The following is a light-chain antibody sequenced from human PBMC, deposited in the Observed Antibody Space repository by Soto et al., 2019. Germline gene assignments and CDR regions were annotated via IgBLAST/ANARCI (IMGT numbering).Light chain of an antibody. CDR2: EVS. J-gene: IGLJ1*01. V-gene: IGLV2-14*01. CDR3: NSYTTIRTYV. CDR1: TSDVGSSNY. Sequence: QSALTQPASVSGSPGQSITISCTGTTSDVGSSNYVSWYQHHPGKAPKLIIYEVSNRPSGVSNRFSGSKSGNTASLTISGLQAEDEADYYCNSYTTIRTYVFGTGTKVTVL.